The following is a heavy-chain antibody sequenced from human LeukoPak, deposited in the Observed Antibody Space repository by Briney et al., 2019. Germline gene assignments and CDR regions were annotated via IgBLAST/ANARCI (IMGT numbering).Heavy chain of an antibody. J-gene: IGHJ4*02. CDR2: IIPTFGTA. D-gene: IGHD6-6*01. CDR1: GGTFSSYA. V-gene: IGHV1-69*05. CDR3: ARGKSIAARPPLDY. Sequence: SVKVSCKASGGTFSSYAISWVRQAPGQGLEWMGGIIPTFGTANYAQKFQGRVTITTDESTSTAYMELSSLRSEDTAVYYCARGKSIAARPPLDYWGQGTLVTVSS.